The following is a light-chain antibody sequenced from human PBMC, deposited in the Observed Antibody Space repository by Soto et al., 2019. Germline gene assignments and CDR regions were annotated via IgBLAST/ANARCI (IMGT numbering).Light chain of an antibody. CDR3: AAWDDSLSGVV. V-gene: IGLV1-36*01. Sequence: QAVVTQPPSVSGAPGQTVTISCSGTTPNIRNNAVNWYQQLPGKAPKLLVYYDDLLPSGVSGRFSGDKSGTSASLAISGLQFEDEADYYCAAWDDSLSGVVFGGGTKVTVL. CDR1: TPNIRNNA. J-gene: IGLJ2*01. CDR2: YDD.